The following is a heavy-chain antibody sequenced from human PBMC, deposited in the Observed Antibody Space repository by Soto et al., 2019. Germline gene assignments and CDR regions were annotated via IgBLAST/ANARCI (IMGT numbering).Heavy chain of an antibody. CDR2: IIPILGIA. Sequence: QVQLVQSGAEVKKPGSSVKVSCKASGGTFSSYTISWVRQAPGQGLEWMGRIIPILGIANYAQKFQGRVTITADKSTSTDYMELSSLRSEDTAVYYCARARRFRLVNPGSGAFDIWGQGTMVTVSS. CDR1: GGTFSSYT. CDR3: ARARRFRLVNPGSGAFDI. V-gene: IGHV1-69*02. D-gene: IGHD3-9*01. J-gene: IGHJ3*02.